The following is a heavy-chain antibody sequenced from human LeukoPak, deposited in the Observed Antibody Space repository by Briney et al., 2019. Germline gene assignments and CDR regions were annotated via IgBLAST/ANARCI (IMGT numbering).Heavy chain of an antibody. Sequence: ASVKVSCKASGYTFTGYYMHWVRQAPGQGLEWMGWINPNSGGTNYAQKVQGRVTMSTDTSTRTAYMELRSLRFDDTAIYYCVKDWHILTGRNCFDPWGQGTLVTVSS. CDR1: GYTFTGYY. CDR3: VKDWHILTGRNCFDP. D-gene: IGHD3-9*01. CDR2: INPNSGGT. J-gene: IGHJ5*02. V-gene: IGHV1-2*02.